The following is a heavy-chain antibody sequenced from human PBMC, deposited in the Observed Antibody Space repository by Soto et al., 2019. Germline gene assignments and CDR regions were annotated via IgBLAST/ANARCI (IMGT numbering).Heavy chain of an antibody. CDR1: GFTFSSYG. CDR2: ISYDGSNK. V-gene: IGHV3-30*18. J-gene: IGHJ4*02. CDR3: AKDPVAAAGAFDY. Sequence: QVQLVESGGGVVQPGRSLRLSCAASGFTFSSYGMHWVRQAPGKGLEWVAVISYDGSNKYYEDSVKGRFTISRDNSKNTLYLQMNSLRAEDKAVYYCAKDPVAAAGAFDYWGQGTLVTVSS. D-gene: IGHD6-13*01.